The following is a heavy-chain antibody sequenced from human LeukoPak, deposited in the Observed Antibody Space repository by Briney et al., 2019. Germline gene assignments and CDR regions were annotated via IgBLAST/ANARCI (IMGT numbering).Heavy chain of an antibody. V-gene: IGHV4-4*07. J-gene: IGHJ6*03. Sequence: SDTLSLTCTVSGGSISSYYWSWIRQPAGKGLEWIGRISKSGSTNYNPSLKSRVTISVDKSKNQFSLKLSSVTAADTAVYYCAREVAAAGYYYCYYMDVWGKGTTLTVSS. CDR2: ISKSGST. CDR1: GGSISSYY. D-gene: IGHD6-13*01. CDR3: AREVAAAGYYYCYYMDV.